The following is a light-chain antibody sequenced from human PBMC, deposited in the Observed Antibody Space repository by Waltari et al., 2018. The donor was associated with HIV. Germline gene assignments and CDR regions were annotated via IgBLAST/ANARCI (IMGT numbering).Light chain of an antibody. V-gene: IGKV1-8*01. CDR1: QGISNF. CDR3: QQYYSNPWT. CDR2: AAS. Sequence: AIQMTQSPSSLYASTGDRVTTTCRASQGISNFLAWYQQKPVKAPKLLIYAASTLQSGVPSRFTGSGAGTEFTLTISCLQSEDFASYYCQQYYSNPWTFGQGTKVEVK. J-gene: IGKJ1*01.